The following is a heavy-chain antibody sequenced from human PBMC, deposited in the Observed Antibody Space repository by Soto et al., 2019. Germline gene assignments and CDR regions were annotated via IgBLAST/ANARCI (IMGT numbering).Heavy chain of an antibody. J-gene: IGHJ4*02. CDR3: AKDQSGGWYYFDY. D-gene: IGHD6-19*01. CDR2: ISDSGGST. CDR1: GFTFSSYA. V-gene: IGHV3-23*01. Sequence: PGGSLRLSCAASGFTFSSYAMSWVRQAPGKGLEWVSAISDSGGSTYYADSVKGRFTISRDNSKNTLYLQMNSLRAEDTAVYYCAKDQSGGWYYFDYWGQGTLVTVSS.